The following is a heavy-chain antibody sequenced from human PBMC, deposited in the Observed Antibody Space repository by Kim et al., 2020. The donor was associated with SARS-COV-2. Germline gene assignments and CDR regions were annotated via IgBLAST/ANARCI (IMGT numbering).Heavy chain of an antibody. CDR3: AKGVINSGFDY. CDR2: ISWDGTRT. CDR1: GFTFSTSP. Sequence: GGSLRLSCVASGFTFSTSPMGWVRQAPGKGLEWVSRISWDGTRTYYADSAKGRVTMSSDKSKNMLYLHMNSLRVEDTAVYYCAKGVINSGFDYWGQGTQVTVSS. D-gene: IGHD1-26*01. J-gene: IGHJ4*02. V-gene: IGHV3-23*01.